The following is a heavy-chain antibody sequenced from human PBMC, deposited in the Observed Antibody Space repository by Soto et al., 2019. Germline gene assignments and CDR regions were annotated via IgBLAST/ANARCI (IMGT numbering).Heavy chain of an antibody. CDR1: GFTFSNYG. D-gene: IGHD2-2*01. CDR2: ILYDGSNK. Sequence: ESGGGVVQAGRSLRLSCEASGFTFSNYGMHWVRQTPGKGLEWVALILYDGSNKYYADSVKGRFTISRDNSKNTLYLQVSSLRAEDTAVYYCAKSRDAYNFYFYYGMDVWGQGTTVTVSS. J-gene: IGHJ6*02. V-gene: IGHV3-30*18. CDR3: AKSRDAYNFYFYYGMDV.